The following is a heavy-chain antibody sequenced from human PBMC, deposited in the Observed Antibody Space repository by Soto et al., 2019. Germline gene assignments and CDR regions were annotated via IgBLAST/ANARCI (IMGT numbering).Heavy chain of an antibody. CDR1: GYTFTIYG. CDR3: ARDPFDYDSGSYGAFDI. J-gene: IGHJ3*02. CDR2: ISAYNGNT. V-gene: IGHV1-18*01. D-gene: IGHD3-10*01. Sequence: ASVKVSCKASGYTFTIYGISWVRQAPGQGLEWMGWISAYNGNTNYAQKLQGRVTMTTDTSTSTAYMELRSLRSDDTAVYYCARDPFDYDSGSYGAFDIWGHGTVVTGSS.